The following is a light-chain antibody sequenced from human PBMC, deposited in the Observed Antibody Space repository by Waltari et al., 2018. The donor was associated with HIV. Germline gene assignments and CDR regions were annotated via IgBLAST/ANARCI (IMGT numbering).Light chain of an antibody. J-gene: IGLJ2*01. Sequence: QSALTQPPSASGSPGQSVTISCTGISSDVGGYKYVSWYQHHPGKAPKLMIYEDKRRPSGVPDRFSGSKSGNTASLTVSGLQADDEADYYCSSYAGTNRLFGGGTKLTVL. CDR1: SSDVGGYKY. V-gene: IGLV2-8*01. CDR2: EDK. CDR3: SSYAGTNRL.